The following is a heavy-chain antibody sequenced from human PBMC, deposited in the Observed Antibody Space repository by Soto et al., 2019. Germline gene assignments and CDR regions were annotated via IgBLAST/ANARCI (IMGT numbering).Heavy chain of an antibody. D-gene: IGHD3-16*01. CDR3: ARGVSGYDYIWGSYGEYYMDV. CDR1: GYTFTSYD. Sequence: ASVKVSCKASGYTFTSYDINWVRQATGQGLEWMGWMNPNSGNTGYAQKFQGRVTMTRNTSISTAYMELSSLRSEDTAVYYCARGVSGYDYIWGSYGEYYMDVWGKGTTVTVSS. J-gene: IGHJ6*03. V-gene: IGHV1-8*01. CDR2: MNPNSGNT.